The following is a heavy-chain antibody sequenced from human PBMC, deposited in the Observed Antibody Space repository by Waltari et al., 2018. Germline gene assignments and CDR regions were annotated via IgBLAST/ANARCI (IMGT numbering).Heavy chain of an antibody. CDR2: IRYDGSNK. Sequence: QVQLVESGGGVVQPGGSLRLSCAASGFTFSSYGMHWVRQAPGKGLEWVAFIRYDGSNKYYADSVKGRFTISRDNSKNTLYLQMNSLRAEDTAVYYCATSPGVWSGSYYYMDVWGKGTTVTISS. J-gene: IGHJ6*03. CDR1: GFTFSSYG. CDR3: ATSPGVWSGSYYYMDV. D-gene: IGHD3-3*01. V-gene: IGHV3-30*02.